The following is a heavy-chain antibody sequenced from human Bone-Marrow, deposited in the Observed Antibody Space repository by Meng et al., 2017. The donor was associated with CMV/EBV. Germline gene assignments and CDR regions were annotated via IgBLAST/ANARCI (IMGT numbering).Heavy chain of an antibody. CDR1: GFTFSSYG. Sequence: GGSLRLSCAASGFTFSSYGMHWVRQAPGKGLEWVTVISYDGNTKYHADSLKGRFTISRDNSKNTLYLQMNSLRVEDTAVYYCARARYLEWLSPHAFDIWGQGTKVTVSS. V-gene: IGHV3-30*19. CDR2: ISYDGNTK. CDR3: ARARYLEWLSPHAFDI. D-gene: IGHD3-3*01. J-gene: IGHJ3*02.